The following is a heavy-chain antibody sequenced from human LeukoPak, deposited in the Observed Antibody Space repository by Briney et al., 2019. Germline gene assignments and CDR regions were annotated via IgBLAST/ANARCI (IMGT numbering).Heavy chain of an antibody. V-gene: IGHV4-38-2*01. J-gene: IGHJ5*02. CDR3: AGASYQLPVGNWFDP. CDR2: IYHSGST. Sequence: PSETLSLTCAVSGYSISRGYYWGWIRQPPGKGLEWIGSIYHSGSTYYNPSLKSRVTISVDTSKNQFSLKLSSVTAADTAVYYCAGASYQLPVGNWFDPWGQGTLVTVSS. CDR1: GYSISRGYY. D-gene: IGHD2-2*01.